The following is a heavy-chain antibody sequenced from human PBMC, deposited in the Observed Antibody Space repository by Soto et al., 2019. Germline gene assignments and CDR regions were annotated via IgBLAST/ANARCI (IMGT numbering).Heavy chain of an antibody. D-gene: IGHD6-6*01. CDR2: IYYSGST. CDR1: GGSVSSGSYY. V-gene: IGHV4-61*01. CDR3: ARRAPTGQLDHFDY. Sequence: SETLSLTCTVSGGSVSSGSYYWSWIRQPPGKGLEWIGYIYYSGSTNYNPSLKSRVTISVDTSKNHFSLKLSSVTAADTAVYYCARRAPTGQLDHFDYWGQGTLVTVSS. J-gene: IGHJ4*02.